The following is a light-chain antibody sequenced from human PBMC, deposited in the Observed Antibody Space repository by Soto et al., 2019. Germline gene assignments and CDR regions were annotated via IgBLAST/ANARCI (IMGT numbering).Light chain of an antibody. J-gene: IGKJ5*01. CDR1: QSVGSN. Sequence: EIVMTQSPATLSVSPGERVTLSCRASQSVGSNLAWYQQRPGQAPRLLIYGASTRAPDIPARFSASGSGTEFSLTIGSLQSEDFVVYYCQQYNDWPPPITFGRGTRLESK. V-gene: IGKV3-15*01. CDR2: GAS. CDR3: QQYNDWPPPIT.